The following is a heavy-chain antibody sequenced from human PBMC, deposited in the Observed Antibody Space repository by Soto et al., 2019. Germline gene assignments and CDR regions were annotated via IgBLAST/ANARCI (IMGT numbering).Heavy chain of an antibody. CDR1: GYTFTSYG. Sequence: GASVKVSCKASGYTFTSYGISWVRQAPGQGLEWMGWMSANFGNANYAQKVQCRVTITADESTSTAYMELSSLRSEDTAVYYCARRGSGSYYPYYFDYWGQGTLVTVSS. CDR3: ARRGSGSYYPYYFDY. CDR2: MSANFGNA. V-gene: IGHV1-18*01. J-gene: IGHJ4*02. D-gene: IGHD3-10*01.